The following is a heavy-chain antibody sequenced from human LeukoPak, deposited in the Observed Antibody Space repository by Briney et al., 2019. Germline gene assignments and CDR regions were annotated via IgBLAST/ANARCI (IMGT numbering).Heavy chain of an antibody. Sequence: PSETLSLTCAISGGSIRTSSYYWGWIRQPPGKGLEWIGSIYYSGSTYYNPSLKSRVTISVDTSKNQFSLKLSSVTAADTAVYYCVRSGYSSGWYREDYFDYWGQGTLVTVSS. J-gene: IGHJ4*02. CDR2: IYYSGST. CDR1: GGSIRTSSYY. D-gene: IGHD6-19*01. CDR3: VRSGYSSGWYREDYFDY. V-gene: IGHV4-39*01.